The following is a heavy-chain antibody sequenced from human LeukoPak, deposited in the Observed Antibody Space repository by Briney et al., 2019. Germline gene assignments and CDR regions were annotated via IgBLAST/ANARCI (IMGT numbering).Heavy chain of an antibody. CDR1: GYTFTGYY. Sequence: ASVKVSCKASGYTFTGYYMHWVRQAPGQGLEWMGWINPNSGGTNYTQKFRGRVTMTRDTSISTAYMELSRLRSDDTAVYYCARDKSGRTKYSSSWYGRFDPWGQGTLVTVSS. J-gene: IGHJ5*02. V-gene: IGHV1-2*02. CDR2: INPNSGGT. CDR3: ARDKSGRTKYSSSWYGRFDP. D-gene: IGHD6-13*01.